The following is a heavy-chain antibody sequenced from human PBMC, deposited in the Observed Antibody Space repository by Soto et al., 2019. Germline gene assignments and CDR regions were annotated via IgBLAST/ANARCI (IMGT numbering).Heavy chain of an antibody. CDR3: ARDSPPPRE. V-gene: IGHV1-18*01. J-gene: IGHJ4*02. Sequence: QVQLVQSGAEVKKPGASVKVSCKASGYTFTSYAISWVRQAPGQGLEWMGWISAYNGNTNYAQKLQGRVTMTTDTSTRTGNTERRRLRSDDTAVYYCARDSPPPREWGQGTLVTVSS. CDR1: GYTFTSYA. CDR2: ISAYNGNT.